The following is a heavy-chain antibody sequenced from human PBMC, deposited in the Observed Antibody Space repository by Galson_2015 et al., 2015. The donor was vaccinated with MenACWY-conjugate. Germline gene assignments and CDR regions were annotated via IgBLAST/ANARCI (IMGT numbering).Heavy chain of an antibody. V-gene: IGHV3-7*03. Sequence: SLRLSCAASGFTLSSYWMSWVRQTPGKGLEWVANINQDGSEKYYVDSVKGRFTISRDNAKNSMYLQMNSLRADDTAVYYCARVVATTLVGVNYWGQGILVTVSS. J-gene: IGHJ4*02. CDR3: ARVVATTLVGVNY. CDR1: GFTLSSYW. D-gene: IGHD5-12*01. CDR2: INQDGSEK.